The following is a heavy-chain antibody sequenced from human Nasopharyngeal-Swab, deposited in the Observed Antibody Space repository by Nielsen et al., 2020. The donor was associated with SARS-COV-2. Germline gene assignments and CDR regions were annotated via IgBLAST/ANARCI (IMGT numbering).Heavy chain of an antibody. CDR1: GFTFSSSA. CDR3: ASPPLDSSGYYCGCHY. J-gene: IGHJ4*02. D-gene: IGHD3-22*01. V-gene: IGHV3-30-3*01. Sequence: GESLKISCAASGFTFSSSAMHWVRQAPGKGLEWVAVISYDGSNKYFADSVKGRFTISRDNSKNTLYLQMNSLRAEDTAVYYCASPPLDSSGYYCGCHYWGRGTLVTVSS. CDR2: ISYDGSNK.